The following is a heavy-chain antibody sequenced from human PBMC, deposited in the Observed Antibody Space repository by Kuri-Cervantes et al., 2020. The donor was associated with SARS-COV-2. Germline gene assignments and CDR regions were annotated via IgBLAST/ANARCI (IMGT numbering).Heavy chain of an antibody. Sequence: GESLKISCAASGFTFSSYWMHWVRQAPGKGLVWVSRINSDVSSTSYADSVKGRFTISRDNAKNTLYLQMNSLRAEDTAVYYCARGRYDFLSGYYGGLDYWGQGTLVTVSS. V-gene: IGHV3-74*01. CDR1: GFTFSSYW. J-gene: IGHJ4*02. D-gene: IGHD3-3*01. CDR2: INSDVSST. CDR3: ARGRYDFLSGYYGGLDY.